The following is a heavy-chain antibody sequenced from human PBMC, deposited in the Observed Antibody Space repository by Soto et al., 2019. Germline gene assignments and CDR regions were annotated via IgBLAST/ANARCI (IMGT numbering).Heavy chain of an antibody. D-gene: IGHD5-18*01. V-gene: IGHV1-69*02. CDR2: IIPILGIA. CDR3: AFRIHGGYSYGLDI. J-gene: IGHJ3*02. Sequence: GASVTVSCKASAGATLRVYRTSGVWRAPGQGLEWMGRIIPILGIANYAQKFQGRVTITADKSTSTAYMGLSSLRSEDTAVYYCAFRIHGGYSYGLDIWGQGTMVTVSS. CDR1: AGATLRVYR.